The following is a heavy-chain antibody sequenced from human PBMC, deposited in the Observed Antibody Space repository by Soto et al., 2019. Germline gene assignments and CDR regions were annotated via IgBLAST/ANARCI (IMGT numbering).Heavy chain of an antibody. CDR1: GYTFTSYA. CDR2: INAGNGNT. D-gene: IGHD6-19*01. J-gene: IGHJ5*02. Sequence: ASVKVSCKASGYTFTSYAMHCVRQAPGQRLEWMGWINAGNGNTKYAQKFQGWVTMTRDTSISTAYMELSRLRSDDTAVYYCARARIGIAVAGNVLGAGWGRNWFAPWGQGTLVTVSS. CDR3: ARARIGIAVAGNVLGAGWGRNWFAP. V-gene: IGHV1-3*01.